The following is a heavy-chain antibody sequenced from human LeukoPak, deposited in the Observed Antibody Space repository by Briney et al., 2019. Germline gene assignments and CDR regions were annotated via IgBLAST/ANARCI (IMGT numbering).Heavy chain of an antibody. D-gene: IGHD2-21*02. CDR1: GGSISSHY. CDR3: ARQEDCGGDCYPDY. V-gene: IGHV4-59*11. CDR2: IYNSGST. J-gene: IGHJ4*02. Sequence: SETLSLTCTVSGGSISSHYWSWIRQPPGKGLEWIGYIYNSGSTNYNPPLKSRVTISVDTSKNQFSLKLSSVTAADTAVYYCARQEDCGGDCYPDYWGQGTLVTVSS.